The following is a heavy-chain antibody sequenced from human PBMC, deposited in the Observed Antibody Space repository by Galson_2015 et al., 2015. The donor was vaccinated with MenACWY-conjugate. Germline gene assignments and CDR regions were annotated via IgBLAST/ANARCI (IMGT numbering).Heavy chain of an antibody. D-gene: IGHD3-10*01. V-gene: IGHV4-61*08. CDR3: ARDKFGEGVRRFDP. CDR1: GASVNSAGFY. Sequence: LSLTCAISGASVNSAGFYWSWVRQPPGKGLEWIGYIPYSERTLYKSSLKSRVSISLDTSKNQLSLRLSSVTAADTAVYYCARDKFGEGVRRFDPWGQGTLVTVSS. CDR2: IPYSERT. J-gene: IGHJ5*01.